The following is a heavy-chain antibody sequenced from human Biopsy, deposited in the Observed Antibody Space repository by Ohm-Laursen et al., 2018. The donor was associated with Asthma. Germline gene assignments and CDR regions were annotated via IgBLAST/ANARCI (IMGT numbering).Heavy chain of an antibody. CDR2: IYYSGTT. Sequence: SDTLSLTCSLSSGSGGYMRSGNYYWGWIRQPRGKGLEWIGSIYYSGTTYYNPSLESRVTVSADTPKNQFSLKLTSVTAADTAVYYCVRGSSSWHHGPFHYYYGLDVWGQGTTATVSS. V-gene: IGHV4-39*01. CDR3: VRGSSSWHHGPFHYYYGLDV. D-gene: IGHD6-13*01. J-gene: IGHJ6*02. CDR1: SGSGGYMRSGNYY.